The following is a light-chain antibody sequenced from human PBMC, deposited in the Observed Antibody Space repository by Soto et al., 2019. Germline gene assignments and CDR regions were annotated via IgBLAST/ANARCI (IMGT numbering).Light chain of an antibody. V-gene: IGLV2-23*03. CDR3: CSYAGSSTFGVL. CDR2: EGS. CDR1: SSDVGTYNL. J-gene: IGLJ2*01. Sequence: QSALAQPASMSGSPGQSITISCTGTSSDVGTYNLVSWYQQHPGKAPKLMIYEGSKRPSGVSNRFSGSKSGNTASLTISGLQAEDEADYYCCSYAGSSTFGVLFGGGTKLTVL.